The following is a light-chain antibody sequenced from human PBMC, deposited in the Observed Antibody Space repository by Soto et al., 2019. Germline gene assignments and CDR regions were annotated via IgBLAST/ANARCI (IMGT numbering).Light chain of an antibody. J-gene: IGLJ1*01. Sequence: QSVLTQPPSVSGSPGQSITISCTGTSSDVGGYNYVSWYQQHPGKAPKLMIYEVSNRPSGVSNRFSGSKSGNTASLTISGLQAEDEADYYCSSYTSSSTLAYVFGTGTKVTVL. CDR1: SSDVGGYNY. V-gene: IGLV2-14*01. CDR3: SSYTSSSTLAYV. CDR2: EVS.